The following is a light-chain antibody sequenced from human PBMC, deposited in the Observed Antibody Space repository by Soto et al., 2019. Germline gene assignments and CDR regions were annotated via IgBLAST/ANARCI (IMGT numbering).Light chain of an antibody. CDR1: QSISNW. V-gene: IGKV1-5*03. J-gene: IGKJ1*01. CDR2: NAS. Sequence: DIQMIQSPSTLSASVGDRVTITCRASQSISNWLAWYQQKPGKVPKLLIYNASSLESGVPSRFSGSGSGTEFTLTISSLQPDDVATYFCQQYDSYPWTFGQGTKVEIK. CDR3: QQYDSYPWT.